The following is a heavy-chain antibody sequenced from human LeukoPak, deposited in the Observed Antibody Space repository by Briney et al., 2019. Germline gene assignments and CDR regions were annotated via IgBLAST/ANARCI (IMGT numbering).Heavy chain of an antibody. Sequence: GGSLRLSCAASGFTFSIYEMNWVRQAPGKGLKWVSYISSSGSTIYYADSVKGRFTISRDNAKNSLYLQMNSLRAEDTAVYYCAELGITMIGGVWGKGTTVTISS. CDR1: GFTFSIYE. J-gene: IGHJ6*04. D-gene: IGHD3-10*02. CDR2: ISSSGSTI. V-gene: IGHV3-48*03. CDR3: AELGITMIGGV.